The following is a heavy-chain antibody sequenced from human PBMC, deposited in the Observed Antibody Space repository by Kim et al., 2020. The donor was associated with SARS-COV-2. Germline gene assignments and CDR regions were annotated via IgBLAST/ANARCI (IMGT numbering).Heavy chain of an antibody. CDR1: GGSISSSSYY. D-gene: IGHD3-22*01. V-gene: IGHV4-39*01. CDR2: IYYSGST. Sequence: SETLSLTCTVSGGSISSSSYYWGWIRQPPGKGLEWIGSIYYSGSTYYNPSLKSRVTISVDTSKNQFSLKLSSVTAADTAVYYCARFAYYYDSSGYYDLWGQGTLVTVSS. CDR3: ARFAYYYDSSGYYDL. J-gene: IGHJ5*02.